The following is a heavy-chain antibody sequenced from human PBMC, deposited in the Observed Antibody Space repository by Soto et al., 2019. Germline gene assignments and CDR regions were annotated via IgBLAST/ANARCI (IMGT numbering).Heavy chain of an antibody. J-gene: IGHJ4*02. D-gene: IGHD3-22*01. Sequence: SETLSLTCSVSGGSISSGGYSWSWIRQPPGKGLEWIGYMYHSGSTYYNPSLKSRVTISIDRSKNQFSLKLSSVTAADTAVYYCARVSYDSSGYFYCLDYWGQGTLGIVSS. CDR2: MYHSGST. V-gene: IGHV4-30-2*01. CDR1: GGSISSGGYS. CDR3: ARVSYDSSGYFYCLDY.